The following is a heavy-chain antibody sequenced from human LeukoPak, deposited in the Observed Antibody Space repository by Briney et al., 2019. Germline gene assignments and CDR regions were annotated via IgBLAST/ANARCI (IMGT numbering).Heavy chain of an antibody. V-gene: IGHV3-21*01. J-gene: IGHJ5*02. CDR1: GFTFSSYS. D-gene: IGHD2-2*01. CDR2: ISSSSSYI. CDR3: ARVVRQLLSRWFYP. Sequence: PGGSLRLSCAASGFTFSSYSMNWVRQAPGRGLEWVSSISSSSSYIYYADSVKGRFTISRDNAKNSLYLQMNSLRAEDTAVYYCARVVRQLLSRWFYPWGQGTLVTVSS.